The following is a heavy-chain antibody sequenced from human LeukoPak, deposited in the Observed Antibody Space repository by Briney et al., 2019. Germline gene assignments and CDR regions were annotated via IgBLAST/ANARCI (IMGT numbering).Heavy chain of an antibody. J-gene: IGHJ3*02. CDR3: AKAFREFGTSSSYSSFDT. Sequence: GGSLRLSCAASGFTFSSFALSWVRQAPGKGLEWVSGVSYSRIATYYADSVKGRFTISRDDSQNILYLQMNGLRAEDTAVYFCAKAFREFGTSSSYSSFDTWGQGTMVTVSS. CDR2: VSYSRIAT. V-gene: IGHV3-23*05. CDR1: GFTFSSFA. D-gene: IGHD5-18*01.